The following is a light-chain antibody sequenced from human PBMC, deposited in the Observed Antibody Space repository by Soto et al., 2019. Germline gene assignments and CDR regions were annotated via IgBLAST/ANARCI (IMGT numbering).Light chain of an antibody. Sequence: EIVMTQSPATLSVSPGERATLSCIASQSVSSNLAWYQQKPGQAPRLLIYGASIRATGIPARFSGSGSGTEFTLTISTLQSEDFAIYYCQHYNNWPPWTFGQGTKVDI. CDR2: GAS. CDR1: QSVSSN. CDR3: QHYNNWPPWT. V-gene: IGKV3-15*01. J-gene: IGKJ1*01.